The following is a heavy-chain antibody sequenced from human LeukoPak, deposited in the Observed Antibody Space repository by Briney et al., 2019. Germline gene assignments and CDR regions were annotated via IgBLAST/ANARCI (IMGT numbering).Heavy chain of an antibody. Sequence: SETLSLTCAVYGGSFSGYYWSWIRQPPGKGLEWVGEINHSGSTNYNPSLKSRVTISVDTTKNQFPLMLSSVTAADTAVYYCARQLNYYDSSGYYYYYYYYMDVWGKGTAVTISS. J-gene: IGHJ6*03. CDR3: ARQLNYYDSSGYYYYYYYYMDV. D-gene: IGHD3-22*01. CDR2: INHSGST. CDR1: GGSFSGYY. V-gene: IGHV4-34*01.